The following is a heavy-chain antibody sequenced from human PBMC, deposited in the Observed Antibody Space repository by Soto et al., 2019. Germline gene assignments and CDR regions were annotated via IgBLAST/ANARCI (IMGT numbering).Heavy chain of an antibody. V-gene: IGHV3-48*02. D-gene: IGHD3-22*01. CDR3: ARSQHYYDSSGYSEVFDY. CDR2: ISSSSSTI. Sequence: GGSLRLSCAASGFTFSSYSMNWVRQAPGKWLEWVSYISSSSSTIYYADSVKGRFTISRDNAKNSLYLQMNSLRDEDTAVYYCARSQHYYDSSGYSEVFDYWGQGTLVTVSS. CDR1: GFTFSSYS. J-gene: IGHJ4*02.